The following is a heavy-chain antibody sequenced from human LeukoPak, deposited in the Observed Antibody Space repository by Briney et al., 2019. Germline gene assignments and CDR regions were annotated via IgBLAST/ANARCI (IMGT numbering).Heavy chain of an antibody. CDR1: GDSVSSNSAA. D-gene: IGHD6-13*01. CDR2: TCYRSKWYN. V-gene: IGHV6-1*01. CDR3: ARGSLSSSWTFDY. Sequence: SQTLSLTCAISGDSVSSNSAAWNWLRQSPSRGLEWLGRTCYRSKWYNDYAVSVESRITINPDTSKNQFSLQLNSVTPEDTAVHYCARGSLSSSWTFDYWGQGTLVTVSS. J-gene: IGHJ4*02.